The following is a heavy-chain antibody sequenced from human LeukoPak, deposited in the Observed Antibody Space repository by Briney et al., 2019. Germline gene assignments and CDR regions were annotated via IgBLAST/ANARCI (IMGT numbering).Heavy chain of an antibody. Sequence: ASVKVSCKASGYTFISYYMHWVRQAPGQGLEWMGIINPSGGSTSYAQKFQGRVTMTGDTSTSTVYMELSSLRSEDTAVYYCARGVATVVTLSPPADYWGQGTLVTVSS. CDR2: INPSGGST. D-gene: IGHD4-23*01. CDR1: GYTFISYY. CDR3: ARGVATVVTLSPPADY. V-gene: IGHV1-46*01. J-gene: IGHJ4*02.